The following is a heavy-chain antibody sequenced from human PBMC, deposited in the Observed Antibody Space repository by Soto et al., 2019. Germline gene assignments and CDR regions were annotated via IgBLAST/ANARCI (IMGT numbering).Heavy chain of an antibody. Sequence: QVQLVQSGTEVKKPGASVKVSCKASGYTFTTHYMHWVRQAPGQVLEWMGIINPSGGRTTYALKFQGRVTMTSDTSTNTVYVELTSLRSEDTAIYFCARAGENYGSGTFSPPLRYYFNSWGQGTLVTVSS. V-gene: IGHV1-46*01. J-gene: IGHJ4*02. CDR1: GYTFTTHY. D-gene: IGHD3-10*01. CDR2: INPSGGRT. CDR3: ARAGENYGSGTFSPPLRYYFNS.